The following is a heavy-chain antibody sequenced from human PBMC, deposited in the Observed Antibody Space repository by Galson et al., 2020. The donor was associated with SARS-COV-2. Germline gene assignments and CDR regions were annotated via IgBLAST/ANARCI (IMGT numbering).Heavy chain of an antibody. CDR2: IDYRGSS. Sequence: SETLSLTCTVSGASIRNSTYYWGWIRQPPGKGLEWVGSIDYRGSSYHNPSLKSRLTMSVDTSKNQFSLNLASVTAADTAVYFCVSVDEAFDPWGQGTLVTVSS. J-gene: IGHJ5*02. CDR3: VSVDEAFDP. V-gene: IGHV4-39*07. CDR1: GASIRNSTYY.